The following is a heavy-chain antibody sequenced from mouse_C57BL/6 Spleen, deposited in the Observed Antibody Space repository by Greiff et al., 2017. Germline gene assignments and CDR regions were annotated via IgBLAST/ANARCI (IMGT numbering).Heavy chain of an antibody. D-gene: IGHD1-1*02. J-gene: IGHJ4*01. V-gene: IGHV5-17*01. CDR3: ARGVALYYYAMDY. Sequence: EVKLVESGGGLVKPGGSLKLSCAASGFTFSDYGMHWVRQAPEKGLEWVAYISSGSSTIYYADTVKGRFTISRDNAKNTLFLQMTSLRSEDTAMYYCARGVALYYYAMDYWGQGTSVTVSS. CDR1: GFTFSDYG. CDR2: ISSGSSTI.